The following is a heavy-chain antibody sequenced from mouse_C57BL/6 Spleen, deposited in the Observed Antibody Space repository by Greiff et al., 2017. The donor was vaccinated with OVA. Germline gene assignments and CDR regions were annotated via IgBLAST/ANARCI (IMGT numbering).Heavy chain of an antibody. CDR3: AIRTSYYGSPFAY. Sequence: VQLQQPGAELVKPGASVKVSCKASGYTFTSYWMHWVKQRPGQGLEWIGRIHPSDSDTNYNQKFKGKATLTVDKSSSTAYMQLSSLTSEDSAVYYCAIRTSYYGSPFAYWGQGTLVTVSA. J-gene: IGHJ3*01. CDR2: IHPSDSDT. D-gene: IGHD1-1*01. V-gene: IGHV1-74*01. CDR1: GYTFTSYW.